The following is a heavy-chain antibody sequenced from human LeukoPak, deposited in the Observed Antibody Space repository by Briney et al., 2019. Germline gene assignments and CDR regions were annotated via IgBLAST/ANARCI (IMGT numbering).Heavy chain of an antibody. J-gene: IGHJ4*02. Sequence: SETLSLTCAVYGGSFSGYFWDWIRQPPGKGLEWIGEINHSGSTNYNPSLKSRVTISVDTSKNQLSLKLRSVTAADTAVYYCARSATSSTIDYWGQGTLVTVSS. V-gene: IGHV4-34*01. D-gene: IGHD2-2*01. CDR1: GGSFSGYF. CDR2: INHSGST. CDR3: ARSATSSTIDY.